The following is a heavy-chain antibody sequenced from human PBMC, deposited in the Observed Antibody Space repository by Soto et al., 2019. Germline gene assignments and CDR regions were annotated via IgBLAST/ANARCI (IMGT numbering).Heavy chain of an antibody. J-gene: IGHJ5*02. D-gene: IGHD2-21*02. Sequence: QITLKESGPTLVKPTQTLTLTCTVSGFSLTTSGVGVGWIRQPPGKALEWLALIYWADDKRYSPSLKRRLTIPKDTSTKRVVLTMTSMAPADTATYCCALRTTAMTRWVDTWGQGTRVPVSS. CDR2: IYWADDK. CDR1: GFSLTTSGVG. CDR3: ALRTTAMTRWVDT. V-gene: IGHV2-5*02.